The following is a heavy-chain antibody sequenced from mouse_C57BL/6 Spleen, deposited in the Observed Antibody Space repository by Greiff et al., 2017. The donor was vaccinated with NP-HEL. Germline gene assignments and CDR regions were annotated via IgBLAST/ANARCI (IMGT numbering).Heavy chain of an antibody. J-gene: IGHJ2*01. CDR3: AREDYGSPFDY. CDR2: ISSGSSTI. CDR1: GFTFSDYG. Sequence: EVQVVESGGGLVKPGGSLKLSCAASGFTFSDYGMHWVRQAPEKGLEWVAYISSGSSTIYYADTVKGRFTISRDNAKNTLFLQMTSLRSEDTAMYYCAREDYGSPFDYWGQGTTLTVSS. D-gene: IGHD1-1*01. V-gene: IGHV5-17*01.